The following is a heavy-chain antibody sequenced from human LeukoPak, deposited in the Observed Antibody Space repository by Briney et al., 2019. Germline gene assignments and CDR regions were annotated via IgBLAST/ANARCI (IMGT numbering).Heavy chain of an antibody. V-gene: IGHV4-59*12. CDR2: IYDIGSI. J-gene: IGHJ4*02. CDR3: AREREAGGPGDY. CDR1: GGSIKNYY. D-gene: IGHD2-15*01. Sequence: SETLSLTCTVSGGSIKNYYWSWIRQPPGKGLEWIGYIYDIGSINYNPSLRSRVTISVDTPKNQFSLKLSSVTAADTAVYYCAREREAGGPGDYWGQGTLVTVSS.